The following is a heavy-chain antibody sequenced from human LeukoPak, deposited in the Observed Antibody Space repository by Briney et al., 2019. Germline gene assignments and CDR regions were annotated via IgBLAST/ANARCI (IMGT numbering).Heavy chain of an antibody. V-gene: IGHV4-30-2*01. CDR2: INHSGST. D-gene: IGHD1-1*01. CDR3: ARRNDRNAFDI. J-gene: IGHJ3*02. CDR1: GGSISSGGYY. Sequence: PSQTLSLTCAVSGGSISSGGYYWSWIRQPPGKGLEWIGEINHSGSTNYNPSLKSRVTISVDTSKNQFSLKLSSVTAADTAVYYCARRNDRNAFDIWGQGTMVTVSS.